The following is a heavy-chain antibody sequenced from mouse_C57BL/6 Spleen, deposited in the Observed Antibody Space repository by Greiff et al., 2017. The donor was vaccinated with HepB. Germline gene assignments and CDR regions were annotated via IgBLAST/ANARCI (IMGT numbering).Heavy chain of an antibody. Sequence: EVMLVESEGGLVQPGSSMKLSCTASGFTFSDYYMAWVRQVPEKGLEWVANINYDGSSTYYLDSLKSRFIISRDNAKNILYLQMSSLKSEDTATYYCARVYGKDWYFDVWGTGTTVTVSS. J-gene: IGHJ1*03. V-gene: IGHV5-16*01. CDR2: INYDGSST. CDR1: GFTFSDYY. D-gene: IGHD2-1*01. CDR3: ARVYGKDWYFDV.